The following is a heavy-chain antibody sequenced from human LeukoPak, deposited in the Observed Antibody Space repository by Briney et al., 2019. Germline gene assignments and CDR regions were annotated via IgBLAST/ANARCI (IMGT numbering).Heavy chain of an antibody. D-gene: IGHD1-26*01. CDR1: GYTFSGYY. CDR3: ARAGGGNWFDP. CDR2: INPNSGGT. V-gene: IGHV1-2*02. J-gene: IGHJ5*02. Sequence: GASVKVSCTASGYTFSGYYLHWVRQAPGQGLEWMGWINPNSGGTNYAQKFQGRVTMTRDTSISTAYMELSRLRSDDTAVYHCARAGGGNWFDPWGQGTLVTVSS.